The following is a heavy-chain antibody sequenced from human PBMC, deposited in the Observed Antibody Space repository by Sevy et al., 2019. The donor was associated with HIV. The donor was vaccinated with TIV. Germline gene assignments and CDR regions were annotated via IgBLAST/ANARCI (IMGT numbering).Heavy chain of an antibody. CDR3: AIEAGKVWGIYTIDY. CDR1: GFTFSSYA. CDR2: ITASGNRA. V-gene: IGHV3-23*01. J-gene: IGHJ4*02. D-gene: IGHD3-16*01. Sequence: GGSLRLSCAASGFTFSSYAMDWVRQAPGKGPEWVSAITASGNRAYYADSVKGRFTISRDNAKNTLYVQMNSLRAEDTAIYYCAIEAGKVWGIYTIDYWGQGTLVTVSS.